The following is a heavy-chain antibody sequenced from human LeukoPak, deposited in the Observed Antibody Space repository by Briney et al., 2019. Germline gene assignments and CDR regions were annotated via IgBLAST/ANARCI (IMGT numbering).Heavy chain of an antibody. J-gene: IGHJ4*02. CDR2: ISHDGTT. D-gene: IGHD3-22*01. V-gene: IGHV4-4*02. CDR1: GGSIDITNY. CDR3: TREDRPFCPFAY. Sequence: SETLSLTRGVSGGSIDITNYWSWVRQAPGKGLEWIGEISHDGTTNHNPSLRSRVAVSLDRANNQFSLSLTSVTAADTAVYYCTREDRPFCPFAYWGQGVLVTVSS.